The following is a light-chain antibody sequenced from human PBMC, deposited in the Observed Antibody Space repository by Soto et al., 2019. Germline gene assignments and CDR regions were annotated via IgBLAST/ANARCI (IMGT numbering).Light chain of an antibody. V-gene: IGKV3-15*01. CDR2: GES. CDR3: QQYNNWPPMYT. J-gene: IGKJ2*01. Sequence: EIVMTQSPATLSVSPGERATLSCRASQSVSSNLAWYQQKPGQAPRLLIYGESTRGTGIPARFSGSGSGTEFTLTISSLQSEDFAVDYCQQYNNWPPMYTFGQGTKLEIK. CDR1: QSVSSN.